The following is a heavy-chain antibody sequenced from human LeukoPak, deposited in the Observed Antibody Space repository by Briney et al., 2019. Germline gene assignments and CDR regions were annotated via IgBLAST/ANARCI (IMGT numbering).Heavy chain of an antibody. CDR2: FISSGGET. J-gene: IGHJ6*02. CDR3: AKRLAGAMPVMDV. D-gene: IGHD2-2*01. Sequence: GGALRLSCAASGFTSSIFGVSCVPEAPGEGVECVSLFISSGGETFFEDSVKGLFTISRDNPRKTLYLEMNTLRGEDTAVYYCAKRLAGAMPVMDVWGQGTTVTVSS. V-gene: IGHV3-23*01. CDR1: GFTSSIFG.